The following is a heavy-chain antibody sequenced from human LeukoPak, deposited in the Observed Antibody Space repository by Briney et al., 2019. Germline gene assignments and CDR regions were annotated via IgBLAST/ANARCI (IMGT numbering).Heavy chain of an antibody. CDR1: GGSISSDY. V-gene: IGHV4-59*08. D-gene: IGHD3-10*01. CDR2: IYYSGST. J-gene: IGHJ4*02. CDR3: VAGSWTLYYFDY. Sequence: SETLSLTCIVSGGSISSDYWSWIRQSPGKGLEWIGYIYYSGSTNYNPSLKSRVTISVDTSKNQFSLKLSSVTAADTAVYYCVAGSWTLYYFDYWGQGTLVTVSS.